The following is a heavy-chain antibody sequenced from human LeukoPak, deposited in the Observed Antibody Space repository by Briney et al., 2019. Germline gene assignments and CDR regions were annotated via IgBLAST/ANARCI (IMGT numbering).Heavy chain of an antibody. D-gene: IGHD3-22*01. V-gene: IGHV4-4*02. CDR3: ARFYDSSGYWDLNAFDI. CDR1: GGSISSSNW. J-gene: IGHJ3*02. Sequence: SGTLSLTCAVSGGSISSSNWWSWVRQPPGKGLEWIGEIYHSGSTTYNPSLKSRVTISVDKSKNQFSLKLSCVTAGETAMYYCARFYDSSGYWDLNAFDIWGQGTLVTVSS. CDR2: IYHSGST.